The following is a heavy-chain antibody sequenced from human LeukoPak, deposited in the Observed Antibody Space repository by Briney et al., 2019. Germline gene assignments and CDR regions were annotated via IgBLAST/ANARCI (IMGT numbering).Heavy chain of an antibody. D-gene: IGHD1-26*01. Sequence: GGSLRLSCAASGFTFDDYAMHWVRQAPGKGLEWVSHISGDGGSTYYADSVKGRFTISRDNSKNSLYLQMNSLRTEDTALYYCAKEGEWELLGWFDPWGQGTLVTVSS. CDR2: ISGDGGST. CDR3: AKEGEWELLGWFDP. J-gene: IGHJ5*02. CDR1: GFTFDDYA. V-gene: IGHV3-43*02.